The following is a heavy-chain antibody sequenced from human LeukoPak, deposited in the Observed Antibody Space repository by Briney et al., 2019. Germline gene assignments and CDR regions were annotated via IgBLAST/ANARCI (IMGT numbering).Heavy chain of an antibody. CDR2: ISTSDGRK. Sequence: GGSLTLFYAPSGLTFSGHAVRWVRHAPGEWLGCVAGISTSDGRKYYGNTVKGRLDISRDNPKNIVYLQMNSLRAEHTAVYYCAKDRPGEAWFVYWGQGTLVTVSS. D-gene: IGHD7-27*01. CDR1: GLTFSGHA. V-gene: IGHV3-23*02. J-gene: IGHJ4*02. CDR3: AKDRPGEAWFVY.